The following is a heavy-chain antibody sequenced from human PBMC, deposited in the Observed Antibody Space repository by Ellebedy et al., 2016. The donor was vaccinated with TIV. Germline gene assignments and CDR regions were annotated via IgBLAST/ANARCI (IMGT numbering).Heavy chain of an antibody. Sequence: ASVKVSXXASGYSFSSYGISWVRQAPGQGLEWLGWISADNGNTNHAQKFQDRVTVTTDTSTSTAYMELRSLRSDDTAVYYCARVDFSGWGLGSRGLWGQGTLVIVSS. D-gene: IGHD6-19*01. J-gene: IGHJ4*02. CDR1: GYSFSSYG. V-gene: IGHV1-18*01. CDR2: ISADNGNT. CDR3: ARVDFSGWGLGSRGL.